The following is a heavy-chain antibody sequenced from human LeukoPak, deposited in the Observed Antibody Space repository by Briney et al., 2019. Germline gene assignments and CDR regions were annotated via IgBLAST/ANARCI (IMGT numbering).Heavy chain of an antibody. Sequence: GASVTVSCKSSGGTISTHAINWVRQAPGQGLEWMGRIIPILSQTNYALKFRGRFTMTADESTNTAYMELSSLKSEDTAVYFCAKVRGSDAFDLWGQGTMVTVSS. CDR2: IIPILSQT. J-gene: IGHJ3*01. V-gene: IGHV1-69*11. D-gene: IGHD3-10*01. CDR3: AKVRGSDAFDL. CDR1: GGTISTHA.